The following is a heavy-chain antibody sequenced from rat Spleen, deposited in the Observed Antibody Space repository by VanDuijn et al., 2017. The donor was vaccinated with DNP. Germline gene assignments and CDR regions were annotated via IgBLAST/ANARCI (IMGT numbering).Heavy chain of an antibody. V-gene: IGHV5-7*01. Sequence: EVQLVESGGGLVQPGRSLKLSCSASGFTFSNFYMAWVRQTPKKGLEWVATISSRGSRTYYRDSVKGRFTISRDNAKSTLYLQMYSLRSEDTATYYCARQNYYYSGNTLDAWGQGISVTVSS. CDR2: ISSRGSRT. CDR3: ARQNYYYSGNTLDA. CDR1: GFTFSNFY. J-gene: IGHJ4*01. D-gene: IGHD1-1*01.